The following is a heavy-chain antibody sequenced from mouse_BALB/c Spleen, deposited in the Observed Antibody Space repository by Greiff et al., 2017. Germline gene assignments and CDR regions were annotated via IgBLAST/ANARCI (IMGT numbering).Heavy chain of an antibody. V-gene: IGHV3-6*02. CDR3: ARGELWSYYFDY. Sequence: EVKLMESGPGLVKPSQSLSLTCSVTGYSITSGYYWNWIRQFPGNKLEWMGYISYDGSNNYNPSLKNRISITRDTSKNQFFLKLNSVTTEDTATYYCARGELWSYYFDYWGQGTTLTVSS. D-gene: IGHD1-1*02. CDR1: GYSITSGYY. CDR2: ISYDGSN. J-gene: IGHJ2*01.